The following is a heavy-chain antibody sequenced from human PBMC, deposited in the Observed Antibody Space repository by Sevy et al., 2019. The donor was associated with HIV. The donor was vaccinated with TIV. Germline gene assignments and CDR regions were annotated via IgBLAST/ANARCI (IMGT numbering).Heavy chain of an antibody. V-gene: IGHV1-69*13. CDR1: GGTFSSYA. Sequence: ASVKVSCKASGGTFSSYAISWVRQAPGQGLEWMGGIIPIFGTANYAQKFQGRVTITADESTSTAYMELSSLRSEDTAVYYCARSMVRSYGMDVWGQGTTVTVSS. CDR2: IIPIFGTA. D-gene: IGHD3-10*01. J-gene: IGHJ6*02. CDR3: ARSMVRSYGMDV.